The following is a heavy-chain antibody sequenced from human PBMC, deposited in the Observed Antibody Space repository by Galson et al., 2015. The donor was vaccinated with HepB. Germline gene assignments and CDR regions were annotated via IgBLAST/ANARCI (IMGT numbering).Heavy chain of an antibody. J-gene: IGHJ4*02. V-gene: IGHV3-48*01. CDR1: GFTFSSYS. Sequence: SLRLSCAASGFTFSSYSMNWVRQAPGKGLEWVSYISSSSSTIYYADSVKGRFTISRDNAKNSLYLQMNSLRAEDTAVYYCASQVVTGGHYVWGSYRYGELDYWGQGTLVTVSS. D-gene: IGHD3-16*02. CDR2: ISSSSSTI. CDR3: ASQVVTGGHYVWGSYRYGELDY.